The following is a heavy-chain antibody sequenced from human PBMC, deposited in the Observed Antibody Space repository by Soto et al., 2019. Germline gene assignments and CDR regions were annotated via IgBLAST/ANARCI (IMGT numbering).Heavy chain of an antibody. D-gene: IGHD6-13*01. Sequence: NPSETLSLTCAVYGGSFSGYYWSWIRQTPGKGLEWIWEINHSGSTNYNPSLKSRVTISVDTSKNQFSLKLSSVTAADTAVYYCARGFSSSWLKNDWFDPWGQGTLVTVSS. J-gene: IGHJ5*02. CDR1: GGSFSGYY. V-gene: IGHV4-34*01. CDR2: INHSGST. CDR3: ARGFSSSWLKNDWFDP.